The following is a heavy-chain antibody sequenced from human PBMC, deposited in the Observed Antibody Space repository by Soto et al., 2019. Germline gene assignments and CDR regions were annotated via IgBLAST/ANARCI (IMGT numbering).Heavy chain of an antibody. D-gene: IGHD6-25*01. Sequence: EVQLVESGGVVVQPGGSLRLSCAASGFTFDDYTMHWVRQAPGKGLEWVSLISWDGGSTYYADSVKGRFTISRDNSKNSLYLQMNSLRTEDTALYYCAKDGDSSGPFDYWVQGTLVTVSS. J-gene: IGHJ4*02. CDR1: GFTFDDYT. V-gene: IGHV3-43*01. CDR2: ISWDGGST. CDR3: AKDGDSSGPFDY.